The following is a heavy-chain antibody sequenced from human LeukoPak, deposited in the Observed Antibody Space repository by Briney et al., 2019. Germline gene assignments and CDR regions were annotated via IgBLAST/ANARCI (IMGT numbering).Heavy chain of an antibody. Sequence: SETLSLTCTVSGGSISSYYWSWIRQPPGKGLEWIGYIYYSGSTNYNPSLKSRVTISVDTSKNQFSLKLSSVTAADTAVYYCARGRSARWFGESPLYYWGQGTLVTVSS. CDR3: ARGRSARWFGESPLYY. J-gene: IGHJ4*02. V-gene: IGHV4-59*01. CDR2: IYYSGST. D-gene: IGHD3-10*01. CDR1: GGSISSYY.